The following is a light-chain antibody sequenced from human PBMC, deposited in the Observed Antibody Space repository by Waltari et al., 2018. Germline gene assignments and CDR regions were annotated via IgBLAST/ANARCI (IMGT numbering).Light chain of an antibody. V-gene: IGLV2-8*01. CDR3: FSYAGSNTFV. Sequence: QSALTQPPSASGSPGQSVTISCTGTSSDVGAYNYVSWYQQHPGKAPKFRIYEVNKRASGVPVRCSGSKSGNTASLTISGLQAEDEADYYCFSYAGSNTFVFGTGTEVTVL. J-gene: IGLJ1*01. CDR1: SSDVGAYNY. CDR2: EVN.